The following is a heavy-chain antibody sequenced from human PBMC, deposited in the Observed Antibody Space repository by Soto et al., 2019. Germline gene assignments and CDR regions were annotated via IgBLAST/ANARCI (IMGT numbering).Heavy chain of an antibody. CDR3: ARDDYSLDV. CDR1: GFIVSSNY. CDR2: IYSGGNT. V-gene: IGHV3-53*01. Sequence: LSLSCAASGFIVSSNYMSWVRQAPGKGLEWDSVIYSGGNTYYADTVKGRFTIYRDNSKNTLYLQMNSLTAEDTSVYYCARDDYSLDVWGQGTTVTVSS. J-gene: IGHJ6*02.